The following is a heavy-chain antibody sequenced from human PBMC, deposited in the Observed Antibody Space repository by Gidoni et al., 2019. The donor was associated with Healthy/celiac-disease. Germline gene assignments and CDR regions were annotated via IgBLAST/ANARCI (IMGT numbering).Heavy chain of an antibody. CDR1: GGSFSGYY. CDR2: INHSGST. Sequence: QVQLQQWGAGLLKPSETLSLTCAVYGGSFSGYYWSWIRQPPGKGLEWIGEINHSGSTNYNPSLKSRVTISVDTSKNQFSLKLSSVTAADTAVYYCARGPPSRLRFDYWGQGTLVTVSS. D-gene: IGHD4-17*01. V-gene: IGHV4-34*01. CDR3: ARGPPSRLRFDY. J-gene: IGHJ4*02.